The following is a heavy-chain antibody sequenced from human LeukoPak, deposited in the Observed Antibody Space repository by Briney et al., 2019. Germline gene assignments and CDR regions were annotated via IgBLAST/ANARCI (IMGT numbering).Heavy chain of an antibody. D-gene: IGHD4-17*01. Sequence: PSQTLSLTCTVSGGSISSGGYYWSWIRQHPGKGLEWIGYIYYSGSTYYNPSLKSRVTISVDTSKNQFSLKLSSVTPADTAVYYCARGEFGDYELADAFDIWGQGTMVTVSS. CDR3: ARGEFGDYELADAFDI. CDR1: GGSISSGGYY. V-gene: IGHV4-31*03. J-gene: IGHJ3*02. CDR2: IYYSGST.